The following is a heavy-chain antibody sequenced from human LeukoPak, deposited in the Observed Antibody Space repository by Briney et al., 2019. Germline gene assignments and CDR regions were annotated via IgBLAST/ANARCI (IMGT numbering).Heavy chain of an antibody. Sequence: GGSLRLSCAASGFTFSSYSMNWVRQAPGKGLEWVSSISSRSNYIYYADSVKGRFTISRDNAKNSLYLQMNSLRAEDTAVYYCARDLRTSSPAWGQGTLVTVSS. V-gene: IGHV3-21*01. D-gene: IGHD6-19*01. CDR2: ISSRSNYI. CDR3: ARDLRTSSPA. CDR1: GFTFSSYS. J-gene: IGHJ5*02.